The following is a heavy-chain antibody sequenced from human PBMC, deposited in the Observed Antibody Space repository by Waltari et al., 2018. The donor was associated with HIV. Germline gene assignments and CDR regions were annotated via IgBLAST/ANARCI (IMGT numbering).Heavy chain of an antibody. CDR1: GFTFASYD. D-gene: IGHD4-4*01. CDR2: ISTSGGTT. V-gene: IGHV3-23*01. CDR3: AKGGVTTEPFDC. Sequence: EVQLLESGGGLVQPGGSLRLSCAASGFTFASYDMSWVRQAPGKGLEWVSAISTSGGTTYYADSVKGRFTISRDNSKNTLYLQMNSLRAEDTALYYCAKGGVTTEPFDCWGQGTLVTVSS. J-gene: IGHJ4*02.